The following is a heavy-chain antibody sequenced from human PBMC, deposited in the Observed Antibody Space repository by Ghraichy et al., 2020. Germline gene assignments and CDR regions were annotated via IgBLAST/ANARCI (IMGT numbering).Heavy chain of an antibody. V-gene: IGHV4-59*08. Sequence: SETLSLTCTVSGGSISSYYWTWMRQSPGKGLEWIGYIYYSGSTNYNPSLKSRVTISVDTSKNQFSLKLSSVTAADTAVYYCARRVAVPVMYCFDYWGQGALVTVSS. CDR1: GGSISSYY. CDR3: ARRVAVPVMYCFDY. CDR2: IYYSGST. J-gene: IGHJ4*02. D-gene: IGHD6-19*01.